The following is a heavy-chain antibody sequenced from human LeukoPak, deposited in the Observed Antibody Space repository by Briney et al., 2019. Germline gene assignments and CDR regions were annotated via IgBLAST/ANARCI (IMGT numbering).Heavy chain of an antibody. J-gene: IGHJ3*02. CDR3: ARGGFCSTTSCTFKFFDI. D-gene: IGHD2-2*03. V-gene: IGHV1-2*06. CDR2: LNPNNGGT. Sequence: ASVKVSCKAAGYTFTGYFLYWVRQAPGQGLEWMGRLNPNNGGTDYAQKFQGRVTMTRDTSISTAYMELTGLTSDDTAVYFCARGGFCSTTSCTFKFFDIWGQGTTVTVSS. CDR1: GYTFTGYF.